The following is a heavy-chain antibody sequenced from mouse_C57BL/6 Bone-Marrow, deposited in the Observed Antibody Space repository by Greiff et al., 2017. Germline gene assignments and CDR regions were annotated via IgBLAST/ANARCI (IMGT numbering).Heavy chain of an antibody. Sequence: EVKVVESGGGLVKPGGSLKLSCAASGFTFSSYAMSWVRQTPEKRLEWVATISDGGSYTYYPDNVKGRFTISRDNAKNNLYLQMSHLKSEDTAMYYCARDKGYDCDGFAYWGQGTLVTVSA. V-gene: IGHV5-4*01. D-gene: IGHD2-4*01. CDR3: ARDKGYDCDGFAY. CDR2: ISDGGSYT. J-gene: IGHJ3*01. CDR1: GFTFSSYA.